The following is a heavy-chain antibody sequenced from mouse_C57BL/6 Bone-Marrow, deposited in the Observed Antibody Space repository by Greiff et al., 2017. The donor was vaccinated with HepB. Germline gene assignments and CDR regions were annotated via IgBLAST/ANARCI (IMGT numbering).Heavy chain of an antibody. CDR3: ARYTTVVEYYFDY. CDR2: IRNKANGYTT. CDR1: GFTFTDYY. J-gene: IGHJ2*01. V-gene: IGHV7-3*01. Sequence: EVKLMESGGGLVQPGGSLSLSCAASGFTFTDYYMSWVRQPPGKALEWLGFIRNKANGYTTEYSASVKGRLTISRDNSQSILYLQMNALRAEDSATYYCARYTTVVEYYFDYWGQGTTLTVSS. D-gene: IGHD1-1*01.